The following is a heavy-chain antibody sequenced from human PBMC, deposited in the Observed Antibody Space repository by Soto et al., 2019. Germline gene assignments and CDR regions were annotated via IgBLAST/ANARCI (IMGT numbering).Heavy chain of an antibody. CDR2: TYYRSNWYN. J-gene: IGHJ6*02. V-gene: IGHV6-1*01. CDR1: GVSVSSNSAA. D-gene: IGHD3-10*01. Sequence: SQALSLTSASSGVSVSSNSAAWNCSRQSPSRGLEWLGRTYYRSNWYNDYAGSVKSRITINPDTSKNQFSLQLNSVTPEDTAVYYCARDHYYGSGSYSSLPDYYYYGMDVWGQGTTVTVSS. CDR3: ARDHYYGSGSYSSLPDYYYYGMDV.